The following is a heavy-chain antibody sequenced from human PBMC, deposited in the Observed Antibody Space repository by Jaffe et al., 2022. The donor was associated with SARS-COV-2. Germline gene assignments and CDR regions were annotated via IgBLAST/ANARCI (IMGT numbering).Heavy chain of an antibody. V-gene: IGHV3-7*01. CDR2: IKEDGSEK. J-gene: IGHJ4*02. CDR3: ARGRISSTY. D-gene: IGHD6-13*01. CDR1: GFTFTTYW. Sequence: EVQLVESGGGLVQPGGSLRLSCTASGFTFTTYWMTWVRQAPGKGLEWVANIKEDGSEKYYVDSVKGRFTISRDNAKNSLYLQMNSLRAEDTAVYYCARGRISSTYWGQGTLVTVSS.